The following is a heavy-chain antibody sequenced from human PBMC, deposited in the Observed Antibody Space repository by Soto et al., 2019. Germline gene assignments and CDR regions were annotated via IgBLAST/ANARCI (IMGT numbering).Heavy chain of an antibody. D-gene: IGHD3-3*01. CDR1: GGSCIDYA. V-gene: IGHV3-11*04. CDR2: ISGSGGST. CDR3: ARDTSQIPIRFLDLGPPSGTDV. J-gene: IGHJ6*02. Sequence: HPWRVAGGSCIDYAISWISQTQGRGLAWVLSISGSGGSTYYADSVKGRFTISRDNAKNSLYLQMNSLRAEDTAVYYCARDTSQIPIRFLDLGPPSGTDVWGHGTTVP.